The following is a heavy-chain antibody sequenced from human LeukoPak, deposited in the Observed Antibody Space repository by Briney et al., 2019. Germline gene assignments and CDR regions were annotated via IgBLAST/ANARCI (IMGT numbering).Heavy chain of an antibody. CDR1: GFTFSSYA. CDR2: ISGSGGST. V-gene: IGHV3-23*01. D-gene: IGHD5-12*01. J-gene: IGHJ6*03. CDR3: ARNLFLGYSGYDFGYYCYYYMDV. Sequence: AGGSLRLSCAASGFTFSSYAMSWVRQAPGKGLEWVSAISGSGGSTYYADSVKGRFTISRDNSKNTLYLQMNSLRAEDTAVYYCARNLFLGYSGYDFGYYCYYYMDVWGKGTTVTVSS.